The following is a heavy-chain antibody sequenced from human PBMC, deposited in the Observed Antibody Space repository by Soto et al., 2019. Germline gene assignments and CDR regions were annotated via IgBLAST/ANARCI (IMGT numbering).Heavy chain of an antibody. CDR2: ISNRGTP. D-gene: IGHD2-21*01. CDR3: AREVHVVALSEAFDI. J-gene: IGHJ3*02. CDR1: GDSISSENYF. V-gene: IGHV4-30-4*01. Sequence: QVQLQESGPGLVKPSQTLSLICTVSGDSISSENYFWSWIRQPPGQGLEWVGYISNRGTPYYNPSLKSRVTISLDTSTNRFSLDMYSVTAADPAVYYCAREVHVVALSEAFDIWGQGTLVTVSS.